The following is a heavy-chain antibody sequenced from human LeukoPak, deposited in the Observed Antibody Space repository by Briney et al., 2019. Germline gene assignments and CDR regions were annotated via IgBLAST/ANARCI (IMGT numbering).Heavy chain of an antibody. CDR3: ARGITMVRPLDL. CDR1: GGSFSGYY. Sequence: SETLSLTCAVYGGSFSGYYWSWIRQPPGKGLEWIGEINHSGSTNYNPSLKSRVTISVDTSKNQFSLKLSSVTAADTAVCYCARGITMVRPLDLWGRGTLVTVSS. D-gene: IGHD3-10*01. V-gene: IGHV4-34*01. J-gene: IGHJ2*01. CDR2: INHSGST.